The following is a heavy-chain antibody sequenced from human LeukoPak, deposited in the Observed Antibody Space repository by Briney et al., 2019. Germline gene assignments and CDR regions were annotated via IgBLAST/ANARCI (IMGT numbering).Heavy chain of an antibody. D-gene: IGHD2-15*01. CDR3: ANHLLGYCSGGSCYSLFQFDY. CDR1: GYTFTSYG. V-gene: IGHV1-18*01. CDR2: ISAYNGNT. Sequence: ASVKVSCKASGYTFTSYGISWVRQAPGQGLEWMGWISAYNGNTNYAQKLQGRVTMTTDTSTSTAYMELRSLRSDDTAVYYCANHLLGYCSGGSCYSLFQFDYWGQGTLVTVSS. J-gene: IGHJ4*02.